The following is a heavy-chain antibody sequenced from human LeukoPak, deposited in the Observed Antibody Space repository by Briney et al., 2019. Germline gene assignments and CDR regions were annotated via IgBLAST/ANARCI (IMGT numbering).Heavy chain of an antibody. D-gene: IGHD3-10*01. CDR3: ARRRVPYGSGSYFAFDV. J-gene: IGHJ3*01. Sequence: GGPLRLSCAASGFTFISYWMSWVRQAPGKGLEWVANIKQDGSEKYYVDSVKGRFTISRDNAKNSLYLQMNSLRAEDTAVYYCARRRVPYGSGSYFAFDVWGQGTMVTVSS. V-gene: IGHV3-7*01. CDR1: GFTFISYW. CDR2: IKQDGSEK.